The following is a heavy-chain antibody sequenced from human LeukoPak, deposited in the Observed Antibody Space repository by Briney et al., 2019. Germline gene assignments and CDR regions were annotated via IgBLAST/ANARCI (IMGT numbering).Heavy chain of an antibody. CDR2: INSDGSST. J-gene: IGHJ4*02. CDR3: ARLDLAGNIDY. CDR1: GFTFSSYS. D-gene: IGHD3/OR15-3a*01. V-gene: IGHV3-74*01. Sequence: PGGSLRLSCAASGFTFSSYSMNWVRQAPGKGLVWVSRINSDGSSTSYADSVKGRFTISRDNAKNTLYLQMNSLRAEDTAVYYCARLDLAGNIDYWGQGTLVTVSS.